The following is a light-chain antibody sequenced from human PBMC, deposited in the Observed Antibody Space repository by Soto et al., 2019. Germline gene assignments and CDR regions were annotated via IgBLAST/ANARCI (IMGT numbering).Light chain of an antibody. J-gene: IGLJ3*02. CDR3: CSYAGTFLWV. CDR1: RSDVGGYNY. Sequence: QSVLTQPRSVSGSPGQSVTISCTGSRSDVGGYNYVSWYQQHPGKAPKIMIYDVSERPSGVPDRFSGSKSGNTASLTISGLQPEDEADYYCCSYAGTFLWVFGGGTKVTVL. V-gene: IGLV2-11*01. CDR2: DVS.